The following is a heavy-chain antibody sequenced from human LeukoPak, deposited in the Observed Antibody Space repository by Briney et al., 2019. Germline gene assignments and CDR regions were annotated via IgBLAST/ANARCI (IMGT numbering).Heavy chain of an antibody. D-gene: IGHD5-24*01. J-gene: IGHJ5*02. V-gene: IGHV4-59*12. CDR3: ARESLTWLQSRTSWFDP. Sequence: SETLSLTCTVSGDSISNAYWSWIRQPPGKALEWIGYIYYSGIIKYNPSLKSRATISVDTSQNQFSLKLSSVTAADTAVYYCARESLTWLQSRTSWFDPWGQGTLVTVSS. CDR2: IYYSGII. CDR1: GDSISNAY.